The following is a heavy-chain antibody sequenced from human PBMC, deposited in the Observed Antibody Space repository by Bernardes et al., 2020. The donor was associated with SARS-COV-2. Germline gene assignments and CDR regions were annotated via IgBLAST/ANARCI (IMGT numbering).Heavy chain of an antibody. D-gene: IGHD2-15*01. V-gene: IGHV1-3*01. Sequence: ASVKVSCKASGYTFTSYAMHWVRHAPGQRLEWMGWINAGNGNTKYSQKFQGRVTITRDTSASTAYMELSSLRSEDTAVYYCASRESDDCSGGSCPFQYYYGMDVWGQGTTVTVSS. CDR2: INAGNGNT. CDR3: ASRESDDCSGGSCPFQYYYGMDV. J-gene: IGHJ6*02. CDR1: GYTFTSYA.